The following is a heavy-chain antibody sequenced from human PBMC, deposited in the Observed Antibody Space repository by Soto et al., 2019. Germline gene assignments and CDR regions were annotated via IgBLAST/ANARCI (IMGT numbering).Heavy chain of an antibody. J-gene: IGHJ4*02. CDR1: GGSISSGGYY. Sequence: QVQLQESGPGLVKPSQTLSLTCTVSGGSISSGGYYWSWIRQHPGKGLEWIGYIYYSGSTYYNPSLKSRVTISVDTSKTQFSLKLSSVTAAATAVYYCARLTSGPVYFDYWGQGTLVTVSS. CDR3: ARLTSGPVYFDY. V-gene: IGHV4-31*03. D-gene: IGHD3-10*01. CDR2: IYYSGST.